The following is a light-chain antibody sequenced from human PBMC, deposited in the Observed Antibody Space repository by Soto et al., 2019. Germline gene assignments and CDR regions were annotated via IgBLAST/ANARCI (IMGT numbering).Light chain of an antibody. Sequence: DIVMTQSPDSLAVSLDERATINCKSSQSVLYSSNNKNYLAWYQQKPGQPPKLLIYWASTRESGVPDRFSGSGSGTDFTLTISSLQAEDVAVYYCQQYYSPWTFGQGTKVELK. CDR3: QQYYSPWT. CDR2: WAS. CDR1: QSVLYSSNNKNY. J-gene: IGKJ1*01. V-gene: IGKV4-1*01.